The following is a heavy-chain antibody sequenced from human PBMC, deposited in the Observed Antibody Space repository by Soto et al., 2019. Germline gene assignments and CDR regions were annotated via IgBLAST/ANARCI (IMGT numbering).Heavy chain of an antibody. V-gene: IGHV1-69*08. CDR1: GGTFSSYT. D-gene: IGHD6-19*01. CDR2: IIPILGTA. CDR3: ARDNAVAEFDY. Sequence: GASVKVSCKASGGTFSSYTISWVRQAPGQGLEWMGRIIPILGTANYAQKFQGRVTITADKSTSTAYMELSSLRSEDTAVYYCARDNAVAEFDYWGQGTLVTVSS. J-gene: IGHJ4*02.